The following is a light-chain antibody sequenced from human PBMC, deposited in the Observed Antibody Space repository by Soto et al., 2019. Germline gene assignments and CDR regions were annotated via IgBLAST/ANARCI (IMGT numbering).Light chain of an antibody. CDR2: DAS. CDR1: HGISNA. V-gene: IGKV1D-13*01. Sequence: AIQLTQSPSSLSASVGDRLTITCRASHGISNALAWYQQKPGKAPKLLIYDASSLESGVPSRFSGSGSGTDFALTIISLQPEDFATYNCQQFNNYPLTFGGGTKVEIK. J-gene: IGKJ4*01. CDR3: QQFNNYPLT.